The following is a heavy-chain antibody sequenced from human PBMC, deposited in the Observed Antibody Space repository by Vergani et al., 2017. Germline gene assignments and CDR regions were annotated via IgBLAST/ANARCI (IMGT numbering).Heavy chain of an antibody. J-gene: IGHJ4*02. CDR2: TRYDGSNK. V-gene: IGHV3-30*02. CDR3: AKRGDYGDYLGY. CDR1: GFTFSNND. Sequence: QVQLVKSGGGVVQPGGSLRLSCAASGFTFSNNDMQWVRQAPGKGLEWVALTRYDGSNKSYADSVKGRFTISRDNSKKMLYLQMNSLRTEDTAVYYCAKRGDYGDYLGYWGQGTLVIVSS. D-gene: IGHD4-17*01.